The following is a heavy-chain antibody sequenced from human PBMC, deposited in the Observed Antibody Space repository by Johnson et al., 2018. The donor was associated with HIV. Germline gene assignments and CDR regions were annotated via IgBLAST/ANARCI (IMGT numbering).Heavy chain of an antibody. D-gene: IGHD3-16*01. Sequence: VQLVESGGGVVQPGRSLRLSCAASGFTFSSYGMHWVRQAPGKGLEWVAFISYDGSNKYYADSVKGRFTISRDNAKKSLYLQMNSLRAEDTAVYYCARGRGALDIWGQGTTVTVSS. J-gene: IGHJ3*02. CDR2: ISYDGSNK. V-gene: IGHV3-30*19. CDR1: GFTFSSYG. CDR3: ARGRGALDI.